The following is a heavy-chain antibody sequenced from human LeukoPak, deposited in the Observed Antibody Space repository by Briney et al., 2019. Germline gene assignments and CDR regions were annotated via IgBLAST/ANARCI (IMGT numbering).Heavy chain of an antibody. Sequence: GASVKVSCKASGGTFSSYAISWVRQAPGQGLEWMGGIIPIFGTANYAQKFQGRVTITADESTSTAYMELSSLRSEDTAVYYCARSGGPYSGSPIDYWGQGTLVTVSS. J-gene: IGHJ4*02. CDR3: ARSGGPYSGSPIDY. D-gene: IGHD1-26*01. V-gene: IGHV1-69*13. CDR1: GGTFSSYA. CDR2: IIPIFGTA.